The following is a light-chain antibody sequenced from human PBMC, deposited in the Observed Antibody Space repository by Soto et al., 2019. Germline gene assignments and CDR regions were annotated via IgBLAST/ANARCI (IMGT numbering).Light chain of an antibody. Sequence: QSVLTQPASVSGSPGQSITISCTGTSSDVGSYDLVSWYQQHPGKAPKFIIYEGSKRPSGVSNRFSGSKSGNTASLTISGLQAEDEADYYCCSYAGSSNVVFGGGTKLTVL. V-gene: IGLV2-23*03. CDR2: EGS. CDR1: SSDVGSYDL. CDR3: CSYAGSSNVV. J-gene: IGLJ2*01.